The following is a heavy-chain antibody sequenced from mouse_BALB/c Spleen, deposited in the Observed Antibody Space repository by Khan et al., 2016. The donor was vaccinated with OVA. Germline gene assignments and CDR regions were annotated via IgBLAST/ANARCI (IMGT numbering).Heavy chain of an antibody. V-gene: IGHV1-7*01. CDR3: TRDRIDY. J-gene: IGHJ2*01. Sequence: QVQLKQSGAELANPGASVQMSCKASGYTFTTYWMHWVKQRPGQGLEWIGYINPTSGYTDYSENFKDKATLSADKSSSTAYMQLSRLTSEDSAVYYCTRDRIDYWGQGTTLTVSS. CDR2: INPTSGYT. CDR1: GYTFTTYW.